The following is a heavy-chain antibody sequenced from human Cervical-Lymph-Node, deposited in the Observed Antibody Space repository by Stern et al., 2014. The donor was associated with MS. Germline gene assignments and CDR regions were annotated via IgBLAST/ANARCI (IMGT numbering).Heavy chain of an antibody. CDR1: GYSFTSYF. J-gene: IGHJ4*02. Sequence: VQLVESGAEVKKPGASVKVSCMASGYSFTSYFINWVRQAPGQGLEWMGIIIPSAGNTNYAQKFQGRVVMTSDTSTGTVYMELSSLRSEDTAVYCCARDEGADYWGQGTLVNV. V-gene: IGHV1-46*01. CDR3: ARDEGADY. CDR2: IIPSAGNT.